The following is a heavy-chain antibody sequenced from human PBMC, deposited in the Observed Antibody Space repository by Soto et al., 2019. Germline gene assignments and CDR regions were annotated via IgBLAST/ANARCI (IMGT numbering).Heavy chain of an antibody. V-gene: IGHV4-61*01. CDR2: IYYSGST. CDR1: GGSVSSGSYY. CDR3: ARESGTYYY. Sequence: QVQLQESGPGLVKPSETLSLTCTVSGGSVSSGSYYWSWIRQPPGKGLEWIGYIYYSGSTNYNPSLKSRVTISVDTSKNQFTLKLSSVTAADTAVYYCARESGTYYYWGQGTLVTVSS. J-gene: IGHJ4*02. D-gene: IGHD1-26*01.